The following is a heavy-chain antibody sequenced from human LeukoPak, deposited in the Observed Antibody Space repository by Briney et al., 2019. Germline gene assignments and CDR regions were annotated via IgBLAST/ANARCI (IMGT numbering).Heavy chain of an antibody. CDR3: ARQVVTAFDY. D-gene: IGHD2-21*02. V-gene: IGHV4-59*01. CDR2: IYYSGST. Sequence: VKPSETLSLTCTVSGGSISSYYWSWIRQPPGKGLEWIGYIYYSGSTNYNPSLKSRVTISVDTSKNQFSLKLSSVTAADTAVYYCARQVVTAFDYWGQGTLVTVSS. CDR1: GGSISSYY. J-gene: IGHJ4*02.